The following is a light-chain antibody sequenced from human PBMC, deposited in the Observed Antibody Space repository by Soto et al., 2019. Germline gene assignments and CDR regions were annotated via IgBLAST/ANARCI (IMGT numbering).Light chain of an antibody. V-gene: IGKV1-33*01. J-gene: IGKJ4*01. CDR2: DAS. CDR3: QQYDNLPLT. CDR1: QDSKNY. Sequence: DIQMTQSRSSLSASVGDRVTITFQASQDSKNYLNWYQQKSGKAPKLLIYDASDLETGVPSRFSGSGSGTDFTFTINSQQPEDIATYYCQQYDNLPLTFGGGTKVDI.